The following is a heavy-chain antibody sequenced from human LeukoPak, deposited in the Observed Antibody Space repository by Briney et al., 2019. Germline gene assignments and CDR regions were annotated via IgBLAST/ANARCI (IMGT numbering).Heavy chain of an antibody. J-gene: IGHJ4*02. CDR1: GGSISSSNYY. CDR3: ARHVLRRGPWYFDY. CDR2: IYYRGRT. D-gene: IGHD4-17*01. Sequence: SETLSLTCTVSGGSISSSNYYWGWIRQPPGKGLEWIGTIYYRGRTYYNPSLKSRVTISVDTSKNQVSLKLSSMTAADTAVYYCARHVLRRGPWYFDYWGQGTQVTVSS. V-gene: IGHV4-39*01.